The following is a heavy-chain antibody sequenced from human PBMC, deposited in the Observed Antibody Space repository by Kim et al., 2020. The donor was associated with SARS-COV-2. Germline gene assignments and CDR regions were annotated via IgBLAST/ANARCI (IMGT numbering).Heavy chain of an antibody. J-gene: IGHJ6*01. V-gene: IGHV3-30*18. Sequence: GGSLRLSCAASGFTFSNYGMHWVRQAPGKGLEWVAVISDDGINKFYAASVKGRFTISRDKSKNTLLLQMNSLKNEDTAVYYCAKDLVEWVVLNYLFYYG. CDR1: GFTFSNYG. D-gene: IGHD1-26*01. CDR3: AKDLVEWVVLNYLFYYG. CDR2: ISDDGINK.